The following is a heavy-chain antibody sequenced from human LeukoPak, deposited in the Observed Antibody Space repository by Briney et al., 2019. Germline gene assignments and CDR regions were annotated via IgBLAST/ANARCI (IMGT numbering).Heavy chain of an antibody. D-gene: IGHD1-14*01. CDR1: GGSISSYY. CDR3: ARDTEGAFDI. Sequence: SETLSLTCTVSGGSISSYYWSWIRQPPGRGLEWIGYIYYSGSTNYNPSLKSRVTISVDTSKNQFSLKLSSVTAADTAVYYCARDTEGAFDIWGQGTMVTVSS. V-gene: IGHV4-59*01. CDR2: IYYSGST. J-gene: IGHJ3*02.